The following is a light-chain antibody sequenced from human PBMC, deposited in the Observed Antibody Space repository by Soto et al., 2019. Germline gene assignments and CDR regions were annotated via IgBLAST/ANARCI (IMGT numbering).Light chain of an antibody. CDR1: QSVSNNY. V-gene: IGKV3-20*01. Sequence: SVWPQSPGTLSLSPGERAPLSCRASQSVSNNYLAWYQLEPGQGPRLLIYGASSRATGIPDRFSGSGSGTDFTLTISRLEPEDFAVYYCQQYGGSPLTFGGGTKVDIK. J-gene: IGKJ4*01. CDR2: GAS. CDR3: QQYGGSPLT.